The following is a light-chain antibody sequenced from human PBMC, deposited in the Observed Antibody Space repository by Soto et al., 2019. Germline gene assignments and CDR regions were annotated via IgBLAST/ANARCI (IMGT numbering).Light chain of an antibody. J-gene: IGKJ1*01. Sequence: EIVMTQSPATLSVSPGERATLSCRASQSVSSNLAWYQQKPGQAPRLLIYGASTRATGIPARFSGSGSGTDFTLTISRLEPEDVAVYYCQQYEAVVTFGQGTKVDNK. CDR3: QQYEAVVT. CDR1: QSVSSN. CDR2: GAS. V-gene: IGKV3-15*01.